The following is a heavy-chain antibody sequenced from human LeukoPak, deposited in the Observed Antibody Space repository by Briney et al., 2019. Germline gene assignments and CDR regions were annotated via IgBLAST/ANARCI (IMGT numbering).Heavy chain of an antibody. D-gene: IGHD1-1*01. J-gene: IGHJ4*02. CDR2: ISSSSSYI. V-gene: IGHV3-21*01. Sequence: GGSLRLSCAASGFTFSSNWMNWVRQAPGKGLEWVSSISSSSSYIYYADSVKGRFTISRDNAKNSLYLQMNSLRAEDTAVYYCARDVYNMGDYWGQGTLVTVSS. CDR3: ARDVYNMGDY. CDR1: GFTFSSNW.